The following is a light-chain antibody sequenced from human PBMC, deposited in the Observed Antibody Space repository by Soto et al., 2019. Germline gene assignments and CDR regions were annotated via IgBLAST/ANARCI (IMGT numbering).Light chain of an antibody. CDR1: SSDVGTRNF. Sequence: QSALTQPASVSGSPGQAITISCTGTSSDVGTRNFVSWYQQHPGKAPKLMIYQVTNRPSGVSNRFTGSKSGNTASLTISGLQAEDEADDYCSSYTDSTNYVFGTGTKLTVL. CDR3: SSYTDSTNYV. CDR2: QVT. J-gene: IGLJ1*01. V-gene: IGLV2-14*01.